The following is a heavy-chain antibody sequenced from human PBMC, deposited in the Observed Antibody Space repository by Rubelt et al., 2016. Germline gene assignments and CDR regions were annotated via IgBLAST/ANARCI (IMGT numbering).Heavy chain of an antibody. J-gene: IGHJ3*02. Sequence: YAGSVKGRFTISRDNSKNTLYLQMNSLRAEDTAVYYCANDRLIGIGTHYGSGSTLTLDAFDIWGQGTMVTVSS. D-gene: IGHD3-10*01. CDR3: ANDRLIGIGTHYGSGSTLTLDAFDI. V-gene: IGHV3-30-3*02.